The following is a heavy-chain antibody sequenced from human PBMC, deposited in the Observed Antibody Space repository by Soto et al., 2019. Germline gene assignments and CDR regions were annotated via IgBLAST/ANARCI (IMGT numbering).Heavy chain of an antibody. CDR3: VRDLDGSGSYYTDY. CDR1: GYNFINYG. CDR2: ISVHNGNT. Sequence: ASVKVSCKASGYNFINYGITWVRQTPGQGLEWMGRISVHNGNTNYARKLQGRVTMATDTSTSTAYMELRSLRSDDTAVYYCVRDLDGSGSYYTDYCGPGTLVTVSS. V-gene: IGHV1-18*01. D-gene: IGHD3-10*01. J-gene: IGHJ4*02.